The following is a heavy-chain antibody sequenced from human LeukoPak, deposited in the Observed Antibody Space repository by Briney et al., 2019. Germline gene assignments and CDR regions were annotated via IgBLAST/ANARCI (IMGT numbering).Heavy chain of an antibody. CDR2: INQDGSET. CDR1: GFTFSSNW. D-gene: IGHD4/OR15-4a*01. CDR3: ARRAGAYSHPYDY. Sequence: GGSLRLSCAASGFTFSSNWMSWVRQAPGKGLEWVANINQDGSETYYVDSVKGRFTISRDNAKNSLSLQMNSLRAEDTAVYYCARRAGAYSHPYDYWGQGTLVTVSS. V-gene: IGHV3-7*03. J-gene: IGHJ4*02.